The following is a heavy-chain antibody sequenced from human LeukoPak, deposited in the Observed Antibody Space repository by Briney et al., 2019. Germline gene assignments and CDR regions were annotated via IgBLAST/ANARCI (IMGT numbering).Heavy chain of an antibody. CDR3: ARWAVTGIYLDS. CDR1: GFTFSSYW. D-gene: IGHD6-19*01. CDR2: IKQDGSEE. V-gene: IGHV3-7*01. Sequence: GGSLRLSYAASGFTFSSYWMSWVRQPPGKGLEWVANIKQDGSEEHYVASVKGRFTISRDNPQSSLSLQMTDLRAEDTAVYYCARWAVTGIYLDSWGQGALVTVSS. J-gene: IGHJ4*02.